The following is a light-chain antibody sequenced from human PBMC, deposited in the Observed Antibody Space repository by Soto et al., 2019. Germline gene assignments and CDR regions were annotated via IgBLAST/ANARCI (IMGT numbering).Light chain of an antibody. CDR1: SSDVGTYNY. CDR2: EVS. CDR3: TSYAGNHTRVI. V-gene: IGLV2-8*01. Sequence: QSALTQPPSASGSPGQSVTISCTGTSSDVGTYNYVSWYQQHPGKAPKLMIYEVSKRPSGVPNRFSGSKSGNTASLTVSGLQAEDEADYYCTSYAGNHTRVIFGGGTKLTVL. J-gene: IGLJ2*01.